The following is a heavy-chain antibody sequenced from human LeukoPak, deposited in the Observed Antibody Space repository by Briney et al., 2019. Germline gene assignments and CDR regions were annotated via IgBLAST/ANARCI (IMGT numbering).Heavy chain of an antibody. J-gene: IGHJ5*02. CDR2: IYYSGNT. V-gene: IGHV4-59*01. D-gene: IGHD6-13*01. CDR1: GGSISTYY. CDR3: ARVQGQQLVEWFDP. Sequence: SETLSLTCTVSGGSISTYYWSWIRQPPGKGLEWIGHIYYSGNTRYNPSLKSRVTISVDTSKNQFSLKVSSVTAADTAVYYCARVQGQQLVEWFDPRGQGTLVTVSS.